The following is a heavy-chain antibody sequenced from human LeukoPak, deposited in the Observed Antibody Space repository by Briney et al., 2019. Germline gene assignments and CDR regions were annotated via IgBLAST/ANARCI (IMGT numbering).Heavy chain of an antibody. J-gene: IGHJ3*02. CDR3: ARDPILLWFGELDGFDI. D-gene: IGHD3-10*01. V-gene: IGHV4-39*07. Sequence: PSETLSLTCTVSGGSISSSSYYWGWIRQPPGKGLEWIGSIYHSGSTYYNPSLKSRVTISVDTSKNQFSLKLSSVTAADTAVYYCARDPILLWFGELDGFDIWGQGTMVTVSS. CDR2: IYHSGST. CDR1: GGSISSSSYY.